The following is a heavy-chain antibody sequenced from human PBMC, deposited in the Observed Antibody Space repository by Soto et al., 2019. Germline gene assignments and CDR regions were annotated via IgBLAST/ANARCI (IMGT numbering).Heavy chain of an antibody. Sequence: QLQLQESGPGQVRPSETLSLTCIVSGVSVRSYTWSWVRQPANKGLEWIGRVFSSVSAPYNPSLKSRVTITMDTPENRISLKLDSVTAADAGVYYCARDGMTTGDTWGPGTAVTVSS. CDR3: ARDGMTTGDT. CDR2: VFSSVSA. V-gene: IGHV4-4*07. D-gene: IGHD2-21*02. CDR1: GVSVRSYT. J-gene: IGHJ4*02.